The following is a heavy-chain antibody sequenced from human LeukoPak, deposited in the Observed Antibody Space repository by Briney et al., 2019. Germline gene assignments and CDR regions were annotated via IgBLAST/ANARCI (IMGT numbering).Heavy chain of an antibody. V-gene: IGHV1-18*01. CDR1: GYTFTSYG. Sequence: GASVKVSCKASGYTFTSYGISWLRQAPGQGLEWMGWISAYNGNTNYAQKLQGRVTMTTDTSTSTAYMELRSLRSDDTAVYYCARDVGFGEFSGDHRYWGQGTLVTVSS. CDR3: ARDVGFGEFSGDHRY. CDR2: ISAYNGNT. J-gene: IGHJ4*02. D-gene: IGHD3-10*01.